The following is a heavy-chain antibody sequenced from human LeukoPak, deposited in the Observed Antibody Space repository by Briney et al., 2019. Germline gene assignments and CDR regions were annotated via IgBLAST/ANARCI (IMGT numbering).Heavy chain of an antibody. D-gene: IGHD5-18*01. CDR3: ARDGGSSFGYDALDG. J-gene: IGHJ3*01. CDR1: GYTFTGYY. CDR2: INAKSSGT. Sequence: GASVKVSCKASGYTFTGYYIPWVRQAPGQGLEWMGWINAKSSGTNYAQKFQGRVNMTRDTSISIAYMELGRLRSDDTAVYYCARDGGSSFGYDALDGWGQGTVVTVSS. V-gene: IGHV1-2*02.